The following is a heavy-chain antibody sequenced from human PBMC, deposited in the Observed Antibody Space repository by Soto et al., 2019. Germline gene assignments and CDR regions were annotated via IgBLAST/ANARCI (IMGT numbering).Heavy chain of an antibody. D-gene: IGHD3-22*01. CDR1: GFTFSSYG. CDR3: AKDHPYYDSSGYYSWFDP. V-gene: IGHV3-30*18. Sequence: PVGSLRLSCAASGFTFSSYGMHWVRQAPGKGLEWVAVISYDGSNKYYADSVKGRFTISRDNSKNTLYLQMNSLRAEDTAVYYCAKDHPYYDSSGYYSWFDPWGQGTLVTVS. J-gene: IGHJ5*02. CDR2: ISYDGSNK.